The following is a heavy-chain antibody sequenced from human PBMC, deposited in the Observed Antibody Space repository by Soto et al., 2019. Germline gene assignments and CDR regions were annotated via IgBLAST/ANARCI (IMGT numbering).Heavy chain of an antibody. V-gene: IGHV4-59*01. CDR2: IYYSGST. Sequence: QVQLQESGPGLVKPSETLSLTCTVSGGSISSYYWSWIRQPPGKGLEWIGYIYYSGSTNYNPSLKRRVTISVDTSKNQFSLKLSSVTAADTAVYYCARDAGNYYYYGMDVWGQGTTVTVSS. J-gene: IGHJ6*02. CDR3: ARDAGNYYYYGMDV. CDR1: GGSISSYY.